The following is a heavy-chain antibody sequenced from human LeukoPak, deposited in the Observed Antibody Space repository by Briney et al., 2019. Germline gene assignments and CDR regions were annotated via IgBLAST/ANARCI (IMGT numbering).Heavy chain of an antibody. CDR2: IYYSGST. D-gene: IGHD3-10*01. CDR1: GGSISSSSYY. J-gene: IGHJ6*03. CDR3: ARGTMVRASDYYYMDV. Sequence: SETLSLTXTVSGGSISSSSYYWGWIRQPPGKGLEWIGSIYYSGSTYYNPSLKSRVTISVDTSKNQFSLKLSSVTAADTAVYYCARGTMVRASDYYYMDVWGKGTTVTVSS. V-gene: IGHV4-39*01.